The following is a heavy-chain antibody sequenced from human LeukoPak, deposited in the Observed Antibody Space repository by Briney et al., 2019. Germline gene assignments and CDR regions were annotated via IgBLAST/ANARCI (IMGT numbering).Heavy chain of an antibody. J-gene: IGHJ4*02. D-gene: IGHD4-11*01. Sequence: GASVKVSCKASGYTFTGYYMHWVRQAPGQGLEWMGWINPNSGGTNYAQKFQGRVTMTRDTSISTAYMELSRLRSDDTAVYYCAREATVTTGAGVDYWGQGTLVTVSS. CDR1: GYTFTGYY. CDR3: AREATVTTGAGVDY. CDR2: INPNSGGT. V-gene: IGHV1-2*02.